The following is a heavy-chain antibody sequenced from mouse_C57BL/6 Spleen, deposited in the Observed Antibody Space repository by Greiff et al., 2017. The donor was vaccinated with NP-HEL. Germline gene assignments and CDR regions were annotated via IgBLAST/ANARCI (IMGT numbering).Heavy chain of an antibody. V-gene: IGHV3-6*01. D-gene: IGHD2-4*01. CDR1: GYSITSGYY. J-gene: IGHJ4*01. CDR3: ARAYDYDVYAMDY. Sequence: EVKLMESGPGLVKPSQSLSLTCSVTGYSITSGYYWNWIRQFPGNKLEWMGYISYDGSNNYNPSLKNRISITRDTSKNQFFLKLNSVTTEDTATYYCARAYDYDVYAMDYWGQGTSVTVSS. CDR2: ISYDGSN.